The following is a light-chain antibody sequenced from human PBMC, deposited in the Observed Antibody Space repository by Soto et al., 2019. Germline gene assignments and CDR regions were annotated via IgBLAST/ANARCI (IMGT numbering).Light chain of an antibody. CDR1: QSIDNY. Sequence: DIQMTQSPSSLSASVGDRVTITCRTSQSIDNYLNWYQQKPGKAPKLLMYAASTLQSGVPSRFSGSGSETDFTLTISCLQSEDFATYYCQQYYSYPRTFGQGTKVDIK. CDR3: QQYYSYPRT. V-gene: IGKV1-39*01. J-gene: IGKJ1*01. CDR2: AAS.